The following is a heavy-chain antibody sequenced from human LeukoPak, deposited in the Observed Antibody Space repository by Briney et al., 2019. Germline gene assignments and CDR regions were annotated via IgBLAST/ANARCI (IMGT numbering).Heavy chain of an antibody. CDR2: IYYSGST. J-gene: IGHJ6*03. V-gene: IGHV4-39*01. D-gene: IGHD2-15*01. Sequence: SETLSLTCTLSGASISTTSHYWGWVRQTPGKGLEWTGSIYYSGSTYYNPSLKSRITMSVDTSKNQFSLNLNSVTAADTAVYYCARLSRFCNGGRRYHSGRVYSFYYMDVWGKGTTVTVS. CDR3: ARLSRFCNGGRRYHSGRVYSFYYMDV. CDR1: GASISTTSHY.